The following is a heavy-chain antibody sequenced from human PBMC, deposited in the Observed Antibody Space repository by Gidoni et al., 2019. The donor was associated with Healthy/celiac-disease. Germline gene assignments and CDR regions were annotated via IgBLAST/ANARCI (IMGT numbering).Heavy chain of an antibody. D-gene: IGHD5-18*01. V-gene: IGHV4-59*01. J-gene: IGHJ6*03. Sequence: QVQLQESGPGLVKPSETLSLACTVSGGSISSYYWSWIRQPPGKGLEWIWYIYYSGSTNYNPSLKSRVTISVDTSKNQFSLKLSSVTAADTAVYYCARGQLWLPYYYYYYMDVWGKGTTVTVSS. CDR1: GGSISSYY. CDR2: IYYSGST. CDR3: ARGQLWLPYYYYYYMDV.